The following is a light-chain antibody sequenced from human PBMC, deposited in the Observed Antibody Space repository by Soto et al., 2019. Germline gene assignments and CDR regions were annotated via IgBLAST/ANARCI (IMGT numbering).Light chain of an antibody. CDR1: QSVSSN. CDR3: QQYNNWPRT. Sequence: EIVMTQSPATLSVSPGERATLSCRASQSVSSNLAWYQQKPGQAPSLLIYGVSTRATGIPARFSGSGSGTDFTLTISSLQSEDFAVYYCQQYNNWPRTFGQGTKVEIK. CDR2: GVS. J-gene: IGKJ1*01. V-gene: IGKV3-15*01.